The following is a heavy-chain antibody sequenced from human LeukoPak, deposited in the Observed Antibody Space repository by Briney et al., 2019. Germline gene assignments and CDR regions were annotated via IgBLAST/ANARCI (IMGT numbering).Heavy chain of an antibody. CDR3: ARSAGFWSGYPFDAFDI. D-gene: IGHD3-3*01. J-gene: IGHJ3*02. CDR1: GYTFTDYY. CDR2: ISPNSGGT. V-gene: IGHV1-2*02. Sequence: GASVRVSFKASGYTFTDYYIHWVRQAPGQGLEWMGWISPNSGGTNYAQKFQGRVTITRDTSISTAYMELSRLRSDDTAVYYYARSAGFWSGYPFDAFDIWGQGTMVTVSS.